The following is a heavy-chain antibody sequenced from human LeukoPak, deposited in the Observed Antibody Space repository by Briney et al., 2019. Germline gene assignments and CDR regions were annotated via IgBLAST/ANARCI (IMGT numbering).Heavy chain of an antibody. D-gene: IGHD2-21*02. CDR3: ARVVQDRIIVVVTATVYFDC. Sequence: PSVTASSKLSAYTSTSYDINWVRQATGEGREWVGCMNPNSGNTGYAQKFQGRVTMTRNTSISTAYMELSSLRSEDTAVYYCARVVQDRIIVVVTATVYFDCWGQGTMVT. CDR1: AYTSTSYD. J-gene: IGHJ4*02. V-gene: IGHV1-8*01. CDR2: MNPNSGNT.